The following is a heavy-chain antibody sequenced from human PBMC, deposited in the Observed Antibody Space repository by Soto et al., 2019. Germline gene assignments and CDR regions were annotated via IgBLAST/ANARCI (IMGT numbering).Heavy chain of an antibody. D-gene: IGHD1-7*01. Sequence: PGGSLRLSCVASGLTFSTYEMNWVRQAPGKGLEWVSYIRGGGSPILYADSVKGRFTISRDNAKNSLYLQMNSLRAEDTAIYYWASKIFGTTYFADSGQGALVTVSS. J-gene: IGHJ4*02. CDR1: GLTFSTYE. CDR3: ASKIFGTTYFAD. CDR2: IRGGGSPI. V-gene: IGHV3-48*03.